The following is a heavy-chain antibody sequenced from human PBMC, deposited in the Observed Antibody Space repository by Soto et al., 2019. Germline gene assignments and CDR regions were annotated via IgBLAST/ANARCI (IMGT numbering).Heavy chain of an antibody. CDR2: IRGTARHT. Sequence: PGGSLTLSCAGSGFTPTTTPLSWVRQRPGKGLEWDTTIRGTARHTYDVDSVKSRFFISRDNSKKTVTLQMNNLTVDDTAVYYCATSFRFFDNWGQGTRVTVSS. V-gene: IGHV3-23*01. D-gene: IGHD3-3*01. CDR3: ATSFRFFDN. J-gene: IGHJ4*02. CDR1: GFTPTTTP.